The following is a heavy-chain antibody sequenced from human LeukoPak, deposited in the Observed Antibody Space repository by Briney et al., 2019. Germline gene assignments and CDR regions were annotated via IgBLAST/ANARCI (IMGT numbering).Heavy chain of an antibody. J-gene: IGHJ5*02. CDR3: ARDAYSSSEVDWFDP. CDR1: GGSFSGYY. Sequence: PSETLSLTCAVYGGSFSGYYWGWIRQPPGKGLEWIGYIYYTGSTNYNPSLKSRVTISVDTSKNQFSLKLSSVTAADMAVYYCARDAYSSSEVDWFDPWGQGTLVTVSS. CDR2: IYYTGST. V-gene: IGHV4-59*01. D-gene: IGHD6-13*01.